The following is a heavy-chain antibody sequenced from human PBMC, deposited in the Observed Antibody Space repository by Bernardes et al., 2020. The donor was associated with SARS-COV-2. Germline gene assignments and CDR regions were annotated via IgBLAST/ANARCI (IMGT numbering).Heavy chain of an antibody. D-gene: IGHD3-3*01. CDR1: GFTFSDNA. CDR3: ARGGIFGAVKGGMDV. CDR2: ISYDGSNK. Sequence: GGSLRLSRAASGFTFSDNALHWVRHAPGKGLEWVAVISYDGSNKYYADSVKGRFTISRDNSKDTLYLQMNGLRDEDTALYYCARGGIFGAVKGGMDVWGQGTTVTVSS. V-gene: IGHV3-30-3*01. J-gene: IGHJ6*02.